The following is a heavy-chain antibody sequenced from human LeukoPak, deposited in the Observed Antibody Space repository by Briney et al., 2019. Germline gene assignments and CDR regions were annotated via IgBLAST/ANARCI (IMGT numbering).Heavy chain of an antibody. Sequence: GASVKVSCKASGYTFTSYGISWVRQAPGQGLEWMGWISAYNGNTNYAQKLQGRVTMTTDTSTNTAYMELRSLRSDDTAVYYCARDGAAGWFGELLSWFDPWGQGTLVTVSS. V-gene: IGHV1-18*01. CDR3: ARDGAAGWFGELLSWFDP. J-gene: IGHJ5*02. D-gene: IGHD3-10*01. CDR2: ISAYNGNT. CDR1: GYTFTSYG.